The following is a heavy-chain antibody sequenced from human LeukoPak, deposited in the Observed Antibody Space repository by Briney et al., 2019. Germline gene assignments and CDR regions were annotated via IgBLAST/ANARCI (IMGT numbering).Heavy chain of an antibody. V-gene: IGHV4-34*01. CDR1: GGSFNGYY. J-gene: IGHJ6*04. D-gene: IGHD2-21*02. CDR3: ARLVVTAPQYHYHMDV. CDR2: INHIGTT. Sequence: SETLSLTCNVSGGSFNGYYWTWIRQPPGKGLEWIAEINHIGTTNHNPSLKSRVTVSTDTSKQQFFLKLTSVTAADTALYYCARLVVTAPQYHYHMDVWGEGTTVTVSS.